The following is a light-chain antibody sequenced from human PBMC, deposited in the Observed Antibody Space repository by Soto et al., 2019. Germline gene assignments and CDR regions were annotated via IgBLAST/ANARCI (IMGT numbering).Light chain of an antibody. Sequence: QSALTQPASVSGSPGQSITISCTGTSSGVGAYNYVSWYQQHPGKAPKLIIYEVSKRPSGVPDRFSGSKSGNAASLTVSGLQAEDEADYYCSSYAGSDNYVFGTGTKVTVL. CDR3: SSYAGSDNYV. CDR1: SSGVGAYNY. CDR2: EVS. J-gene: IGLJ1*01. V-gene: IGLV2-8*01.